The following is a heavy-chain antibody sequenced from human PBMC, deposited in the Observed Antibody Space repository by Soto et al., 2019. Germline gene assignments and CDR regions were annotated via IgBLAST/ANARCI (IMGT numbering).Heavy chain of an antibody. CDR3: TRGYGDYVRDY. CDR1: GFTFSGSA. D-gene: IGHD4-17*01. CDR2: IRSKANNYAT. Sequence: EVQLVESGGGLVQPGASLKLSCAVSGFTFSGSAMHWVRQASGKGLEWVGRIRSKANNYATAYAASVKGRFTISRDDSKNTAYLQMKSLKTEDTAVYYCTRGYGDYVRDYWGQGTLVTVSS. V-gene: IGHV3-73*01. J-gene: IGHJ4*02.